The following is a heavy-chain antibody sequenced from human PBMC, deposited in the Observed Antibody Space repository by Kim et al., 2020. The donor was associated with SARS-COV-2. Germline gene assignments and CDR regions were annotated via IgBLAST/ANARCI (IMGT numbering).Heavy chain of an antibody. V-gene: IGHV3-23*01. CDR2: ITGSGATT. Sequence: GGSLRLSCAASGFTFSSYAMSWVRQAPGKGLEWVSRITGSGATTYYADSVKGRFTISRDNSKNTLYLQMNGLRADDTAVYFCAKASIAVVITNFGAFDVWGQGTMVAVSS. CDR1: GFTFSSYA. D-gene: IGHD3-22*01. CDR3: AKASIAVVITNFGAFDV. J-gene: IGHJ3*01.